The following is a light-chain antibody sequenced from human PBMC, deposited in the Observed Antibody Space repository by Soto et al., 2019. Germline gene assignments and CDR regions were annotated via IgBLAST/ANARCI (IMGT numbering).Light chain of an antibody. CDR2: DAS. J-gene: IGKJ4*01. Sequence: EIVLTQSPGTLSLSPGERATLSCRASQSVNIYLAWYQQKPGQAPRLLIFDASNRATGIPARFSGSGSGTDFTLTISSLEPEDFAVYYCQQHSNWPLTFGGGTKVDIK. CDR3: QQHSNWPLT. V-gene: IGKV3-11*01. CDR1: QSVNIY.